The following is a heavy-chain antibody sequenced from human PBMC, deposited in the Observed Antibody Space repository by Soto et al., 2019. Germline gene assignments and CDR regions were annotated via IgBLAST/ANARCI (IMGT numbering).Heavy chain of an antibody. J-gene: IGHJ4*02. V-gene: IGHV3-48*02. CDR1: GFTFSSYS. CDR2: ISSSGSTI. D-gene: IGHD3-22*01. Sequence: EVQLVESGGGLVQPGGSLRLSCAASGFTFSSYSMNWVRQAPGKGLEWVSYISSSGSTIYYADSVKGRFTISRDNATHSLYLQMNILRDGDTAEYYCARDYYDSSGYYGYWGQGTLVTVSS. CDR3: ARDYYDSSGYYGY.